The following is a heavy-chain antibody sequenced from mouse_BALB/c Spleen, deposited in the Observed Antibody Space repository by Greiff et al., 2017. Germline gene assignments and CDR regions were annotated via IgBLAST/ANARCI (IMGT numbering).Heavy chain of an antibody. J-gene: IGHJ3*01. CDR1: GYTFTSYY. CDR2: INPSNGGT. CDR3: TRGIHYYGYPFAY. Sequence: QVHVKQSGAELVKPGASVKLSCKASGYTFTSYYMYWVKQRPGQGLEWIGEINPSNGGTNFNEKFKSKATLTVDKSSSTAYMQLSSLTSEDSAVYYYTRGIHYYGYPFAYWGQGTLVTVSA. D-gene: IGHD1-2*01. V-gene: IGHV1S81*02.